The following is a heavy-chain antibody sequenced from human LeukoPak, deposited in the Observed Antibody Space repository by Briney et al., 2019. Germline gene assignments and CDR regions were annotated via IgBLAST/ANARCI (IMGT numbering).Heavy chain of an antibody. CDR1: GGSISSGGYY. CDR3: ARGPYYYDSSGYYFVLDY. D-gene: IGHD3-22*01. V-gene: IGHV4-31*03. CDR2: IYYSGST. J-gene: IGHJ4*02. Sequence: PSQTLSLTCTVSGGSISSGGYYWSWIRQHPGKGLEWIGYIYYSGSTYYNPSLKSRVTISVYTSKNQFSLKLSSVTAADTAVYYCARGPYYYDSSGYYFVLDYWGQGTLVTVSS.